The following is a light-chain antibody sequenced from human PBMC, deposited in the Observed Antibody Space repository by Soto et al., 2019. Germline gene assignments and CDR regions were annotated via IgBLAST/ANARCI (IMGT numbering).Light chain of an antibody. CDR3: QQTTTFPLT. V-gene: IGKV1-12*01. J-gene: IGKJ4*01. CDR1: PGITSW. CDR2: RAS. Sequence: DTQMTQSPSSVSASVGDRVTITCRASPGITSWLAWYQQKPGKAPKLLIYRASNLQSGVPSRFSGSGSGTDFTLTISGLQPADFATYYCQQTTTFPLTFGGGTKVEIK.